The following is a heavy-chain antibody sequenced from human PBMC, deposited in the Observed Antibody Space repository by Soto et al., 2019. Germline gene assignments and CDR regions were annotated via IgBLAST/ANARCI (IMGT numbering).Heavy chain of an antibody. Sequence: PSETLSLTCTVSCYSISSGSYWAWIRQPPGKGPEWIASIYHGDTTFYNPSLKSRITISVDTSNNQFSLKLTSVTAADTAVYYCARVHVMVVAGSTFDYWGHGTLVTVSS. CDR1: CYSISSGSY. V-gene: IGHV4-38-2*02. D-gene: IGHD6-19*01. CDR3: ARVHVMVVAGSTFDY. CDR2: IYHGDTT. J-gene: IGHJ4*01.